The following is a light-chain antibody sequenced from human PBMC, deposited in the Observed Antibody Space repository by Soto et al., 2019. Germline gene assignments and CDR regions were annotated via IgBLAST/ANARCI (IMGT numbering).Light chain of an antibody. CDR3: CSYAGSSTSVV. CDR1: SSDVGSYNL. V-gene: IGLV2-23*01. J-gene: IGLJ2*01. CDR2: EGS. Sequence: QSVLTQPASVSGSPGQSITISCTGTSSDVGSYNLVSWYQQHPGKAPKLMIYEGSKRPSGVSNRFSGSKSGNTASLTISGLQAEDEADYYCCSYAGSSTSVVFGAGTKVTVL.